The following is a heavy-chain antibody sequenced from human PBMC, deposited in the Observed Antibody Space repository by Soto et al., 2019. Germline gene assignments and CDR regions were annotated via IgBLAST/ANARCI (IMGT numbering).Heavy chain of an antibody. D-gene: IGHD3-3*01. CDR2: ISDDGSNK. CDR3: TKRRNVLRFLEWSSGMEV. CDR1: GFTFSNYG. Sequence: PGGSLRLSGAASGFTFSNYGMHWVRQARGKGPEWVAFISDDGSNKYYADSMKGRFTMSRDNSKSTLYLQMNSLRVEDTAVYYCTKRRNVLRFLEWSSGMEVWGQGTTVTVSS. J-gene: IGHJ6*02. V-gene: IGHV3-30*18.